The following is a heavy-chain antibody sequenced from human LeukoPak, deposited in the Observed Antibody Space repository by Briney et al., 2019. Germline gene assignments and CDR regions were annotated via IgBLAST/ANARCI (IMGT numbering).Heavy chain of an antibody. J-gene: IGHJ4*02. CDR1: GFTFRSYA. D-gene: IGHD3-9*01. V-gene: IGHV3-64*04. Sequence: PGGSLRLSCSASGFTFRSYAMHWVRQAPGKGLEYVSGVNDNGGTTYYADSVKGRFTISRDNAKNTLYLQMNSLRAEDTAMYYCARVYLVTYPSDFWGQGTLVTVSS. CDR3: ARVYLVTYPSDF. CDR2: VNDNGGTT.